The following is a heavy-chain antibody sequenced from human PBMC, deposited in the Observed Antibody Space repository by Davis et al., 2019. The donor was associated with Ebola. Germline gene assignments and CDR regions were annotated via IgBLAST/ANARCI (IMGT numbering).Heavy chain of an antibody. V-gene: IGHV4-59*12. D-gene: IGHD6-13*01. Sequence: SETLSLTCTVSGGPISSYYWSWIRQPPGKGLEWIGYIYYSGSTNYNPSLKSRVTISVDTSKNQFSLKLSSVTAADTAVYYCARGSSSWYSINWFDPWGQGTLVTVSS. CDR2: IYYSGST. J-gene: IGHJ5*02. CDR1: GGPISSYY. CDR3: ARGSSSWYSINWFDP.